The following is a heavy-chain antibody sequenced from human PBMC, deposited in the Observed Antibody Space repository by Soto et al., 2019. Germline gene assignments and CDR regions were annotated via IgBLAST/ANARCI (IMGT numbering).Heavy chain of an antibody. D-gene: IGHD1-26*01. CDR3: ARDQSTSGSDYYGMDV. CDR1: GFTFSSYA. J-gene: IGHJ6*02. V-gene: IGHV3-30-3*01. CDR2: ISYDGSNK. Sequence: PGGSLRLSCAASGFTFSSYAMHWVRQAPGKGLEWVAVISYDGSNKYYADSVKGRFTISRDNSKNTLYLQMNSLRAEDTAVYYCARDQSTSGSDYYGMDVWGQGTTVTVSS.